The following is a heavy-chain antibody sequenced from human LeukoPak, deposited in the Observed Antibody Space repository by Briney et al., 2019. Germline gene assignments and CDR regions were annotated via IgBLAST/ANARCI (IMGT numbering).Heavy chain of an antibody. Sequence: SETLSLTCTVSGGSISNYYWSWIRQPPGKGLEWIGYVYSTGSSNYNPSLKSRATISVDTSKNQFSLKLRSVTAADTAVYYCASYLAAAGKIEYFQHWGQGTLVTVSS. CDR1: GGSISNYY. CDR3: ASYLAAAGKIEYFQH. D-gene: IGHD6-13*01. V-gene: IGHV4-59*12. CDR2: VYSTGSS. J-gene: IGHJ1*01.